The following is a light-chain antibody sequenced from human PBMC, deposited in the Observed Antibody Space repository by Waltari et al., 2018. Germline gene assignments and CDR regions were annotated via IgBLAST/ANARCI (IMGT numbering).Light chain of an antibody. CDR2: KIS. CDR1: QSLIQRDGNTY. V-gene: IGKV2-24*01. Sequence: DIVMTQSPLSSPVTLGQPASIPCRSSQSLIQRDGNTYWTWLQQRPGQHPRLLLYKISNRFSGVPDRFSGSGAGTDFTLKISRVELEDVGIYYCMQGTQFPYTFGQGTKLEIK. J-gene: IGKJ2*01. CDR3: MQGTQFPYT.